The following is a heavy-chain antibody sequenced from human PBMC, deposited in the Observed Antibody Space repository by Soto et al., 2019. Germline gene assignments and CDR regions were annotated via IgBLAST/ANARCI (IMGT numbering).Heavy chain of an antibody. J-gene: IGHJ4*02. D-gene: IGHD3-22*01. Sequence: SETLSLTCAVSGGSISSGGYSWSWIRQPPGKGLEWIGYIYHSGSTYYNPSLKSRVTISVDTSKNQFSLKLSSVTAADTAVYYCASGYYKRIDYWGQGTLATVSS. CDR1: GGSISSGGYS. CDR3: ASGYYKRIDY. V-gene: IGHV4-30-2*01. CDR2: IYHSGST.